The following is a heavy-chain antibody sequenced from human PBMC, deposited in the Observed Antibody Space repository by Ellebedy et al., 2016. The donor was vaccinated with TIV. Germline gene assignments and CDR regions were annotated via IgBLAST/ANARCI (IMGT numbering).Heavy chain of an antibody. D-gene: IGHD1-1*01. V-gene: IGHV1-2*04. CDR3: ARGGSSNWHEAFGF. CDR2: INPNSGGT. Sequence: AASVKVSCKASGYTFTDYYLHWVRQAPGQGLEWLGWINPNSGGTNFAQKFQGWVTLTRDTTITTAYMELSSLTSDDTATAVFYCARGGSSNWHEAFGFWGQGTLVTASS. CDR1: GYTFTDYY. J-gene: IGHJ4*02.